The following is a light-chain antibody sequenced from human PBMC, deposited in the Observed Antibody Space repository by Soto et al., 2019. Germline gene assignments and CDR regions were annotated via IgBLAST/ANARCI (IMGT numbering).Light chain of an antibody. Sequence: GARVPIPCPASQSINKWLAWYQQKPGKPPKFLIYDASILQSGFPSRFSGSGFGTESTLTVSILQPDAFATYYCQHRWSFGQGTKLDIK. CDR3: QHRWS. V-gene: IGKV1-5*01. CDR1: QSINKW. J-gene: IGKJ1*01. CDR2: DAS.